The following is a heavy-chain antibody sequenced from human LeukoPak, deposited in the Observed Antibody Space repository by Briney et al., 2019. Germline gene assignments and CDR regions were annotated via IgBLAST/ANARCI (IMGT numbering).Heavy chain of an antibody. Sequence: SETLSLTCTVSGGSISSSSYYWGWNRQPPGKGLEWIGSIYYSGSTYYNPSLKSRVTISVDTSKNQFSLKLSSVTAADTAVYYCARCPVITMVRGVMTQDQNFDYWGQGTLVTVSS. J-gene: IGHJ4*02. CDR3: ARCPVITMVRGVMTQDQNFDY. D-gene: IGHD3-10*01. CDR2: IYYSGST. V-gene: IGHV4-39*01. CDR1: GGSISSSSYY.